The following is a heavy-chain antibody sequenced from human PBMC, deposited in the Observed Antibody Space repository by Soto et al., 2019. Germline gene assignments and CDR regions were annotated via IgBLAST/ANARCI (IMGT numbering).Heavy chain of an antibody. D-gene: IGHD3-16*01. Sequence: GGSLRLSCAGSGFNFNNFAMHWVRQAPGTGLEYVSSISDTGGSTFHADSVKGRFIISRDNSKGTLFLQMSSLRVEDTAVYYCVKGRRGEYDDYYYGVDDWGQGTTVTVSS. V-gene: IGHV3-64D*06. CDR3: VKGRRGEYDDYYYGVDD. J-gene: IGHJ6*02. CDR1: GFNFNNFA. CDR2: ISDTGGST.